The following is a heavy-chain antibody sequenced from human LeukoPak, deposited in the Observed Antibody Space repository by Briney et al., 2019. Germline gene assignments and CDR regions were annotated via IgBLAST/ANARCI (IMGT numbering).Heavy chain of an antibody. CDR3: ATVPGGYNIDY. V-gene: IGHV1-69-2*01. J-gene: IGHJ4*02. D-gene: IGHD5-24*01. CDR2: ADPEDGET. Sequence: GASVKVSCKASGYTFTDYYMHWVQQAPGKGLEWMGRADPEDGETIYAEKFQGRVTITADTSTDTAYMELSSLRSEDTAVYYCATVPGGYNIDYWGQGTLVTVSS. CDR1: GYTFTDYY.